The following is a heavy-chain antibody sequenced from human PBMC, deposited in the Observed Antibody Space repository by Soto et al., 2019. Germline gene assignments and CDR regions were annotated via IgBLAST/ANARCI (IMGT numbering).Heavy chain of an antibody. CDR2: IYYSGST. CDR1: GGSVSSGTYY. J-gene: IGHJ3*02. V-gene: IGHV4-61*01. Sequence: PSETLSLTCTVSGGSVSSGTYYWSWIRQPPGKGLEWIGYIYYSGSTYYNPSLKSRVTISVDTSKNQFSLKLSSVTAADTAVYYCARQKPSSVPTVTPEDAFDIWGQGTMVTVSS. D-gene: IGHD4-17*01. CDR3: ARQKPSSVPTVTPEDAFDI.